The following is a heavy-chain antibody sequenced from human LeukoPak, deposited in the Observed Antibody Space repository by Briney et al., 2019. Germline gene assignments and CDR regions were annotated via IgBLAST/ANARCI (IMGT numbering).Heavy chain of an antibody. CDR1: GGSISSGDYY. Sequence: SQTLSLTCTVSGGSISSGDYYWSWIRQPPGEGLEWIGNMYYSGSTYYNPSLKSRVTMSVDTSKNQFSLRLSSVTFADTAVYYCVRVARTVSSSYNYYYMDVWGEGTTVTVSS. CDR2: MYYSGST. J-gene: IGHJ6*03. CDR3: VRVARTVSSSYNYYYMDV. V-gene: IGHV4-30-4*08. D-gene: IGHD6-6*01.